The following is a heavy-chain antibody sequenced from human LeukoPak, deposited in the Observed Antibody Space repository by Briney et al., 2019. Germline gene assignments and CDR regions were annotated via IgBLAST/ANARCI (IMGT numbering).Heavy chain of an antibody. J-gene: IGHJ4*02. CDR3: ARHSRDGYNYVDY. V-gene: IGHV4-59*08. CDR2: IYYSGST. D-gene: IGHD5-24*01. CDR1: GGSISSYY. Sequence: PSETLSLTCTVSGGSISSYYWSWIRQPPGKGLEWIGYIYYSGSTNYDPSLKSRVTISVDTSKNQFSLKLSSVTAADTAVYYCARHSRDGYNYVDYWGQGTLATVSS.